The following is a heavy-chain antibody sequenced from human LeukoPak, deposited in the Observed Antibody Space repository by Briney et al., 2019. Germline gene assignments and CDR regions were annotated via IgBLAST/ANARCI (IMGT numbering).Heavy chain of an antibody. Sequence: GGSLRLSCAASGFTVSSNYMSWVRQAPGKGLEWVSAISGSGGSTYYADSVKGRFTISRDNSKNTLYLQMNSLRAEDTAVYYCAKGLGEDYYGSGSYPLDAFDIWGQGTMVTVSS. D-gene: IGHD3-10*01. CDR1: GFTVSSNY. V-gene: IGHV3-23*01. CDR2: ISGSGGST. CDR3: AKGLGEDYYGSGSYPLDAFDI. J-gene: IGHJ3*02.